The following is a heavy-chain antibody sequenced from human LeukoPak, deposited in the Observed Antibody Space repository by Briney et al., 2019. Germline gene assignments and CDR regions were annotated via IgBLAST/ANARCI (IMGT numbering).Heavy chain of an antibody. V-gene: IGHV3-48*03. CDR1: GFTFSAYE. CDR2: ISRSGTTI. J-gene: IGHJ4*02. D-gene: IGHD6-19*01. CDR3: ARAGETSGWYSFDS. Sequence: GGSLRLSCEASGFTFSAYEMNWVRQTPVRGLEWVSYISRSGTTIYYLDSVQGRFTVPRDNAKNLLYLQMNSLRAEDAAVYYCARAGETSGWYSFDSWGPGTLVTVSS.